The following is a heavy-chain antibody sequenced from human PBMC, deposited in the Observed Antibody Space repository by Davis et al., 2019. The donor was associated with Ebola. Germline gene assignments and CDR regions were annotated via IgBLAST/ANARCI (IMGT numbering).Heavy chain of an antibody. Sequence: SETLSLTCAVYGGSFSGYYWSWIRQPPGKGLEWIGEINHSGSTNCNPSLKSRVTISVDTSKNQFSLKLSSVTAADTAVYYCASSDTAMVYYFDYWGQGTLVTVSS. CDR3: ASSDTAMVYYFDY. CDR2: INHSGST. V-gene: IGHV4-34*01. J-gene: IGHJ4*02. CDR1: GGSFSGYY. D-gene: IGHD5-18*01.